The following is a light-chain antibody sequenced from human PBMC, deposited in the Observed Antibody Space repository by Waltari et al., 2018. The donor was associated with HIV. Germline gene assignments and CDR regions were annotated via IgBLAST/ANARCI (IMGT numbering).Light chain of an antibody. J-gene: IGKJ5*01. CDR2: SLS. Sequence: IVMTQTPLSLPVTPGEPASISCASSQSLLDGDDGNTYLDWFLQKPGQSPQLLIYSLSYRASGVPDRFSGSGSGTNFTLKISRVESVDSATDYCMQRIEFPITFGQGTRLEIK. CDR3: MQRIEFPIT. CDR1: QSLLDGDDGNTY. V-gene: IGKV2-40*01.